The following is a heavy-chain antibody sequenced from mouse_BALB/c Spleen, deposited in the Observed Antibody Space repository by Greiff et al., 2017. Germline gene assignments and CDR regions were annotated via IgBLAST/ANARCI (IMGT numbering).Heavy chain of an antibody. CDR1: GFNIKDYY. CDR2: IDPENGDT. Sequence: EVQLQQSGAELVRSGASVKLSCTASGFNIKDYYMHWVKQRPEQGLEWIGWIDPENGDTEYAPKFQGKATMTADTSSNTAYLQLSSLTSEDTAVYYGNAGRSYAMDYWGQGTSVTVSS. J-gene: IGHJ4*01. V-gene: IGHV14-4*02. CDR3: NAGRSYAMDY. D-gene: IGHD1-1*01.